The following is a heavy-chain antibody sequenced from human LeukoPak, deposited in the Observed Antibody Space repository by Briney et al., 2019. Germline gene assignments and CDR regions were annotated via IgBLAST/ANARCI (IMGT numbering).Heavy chain of an antibody. CDR1: GYTFTGYY. V-gene: IGHV1-2*06. CDR2: INPNSGGT. D-gene: IGHD3-22*01. Sequence: ASVKVSCKXSGYTFTGYYMHWVRQAPGQGLEWMGRINPNSGGTNYAQKFQGRVTMTRDTSISTAYMELSRLRSDDTAVYYCASMIVVADAFDIWGQGTMVTVSS. J-gene: IGHJ3*02. CDR3: ASMIVVADAFDI.